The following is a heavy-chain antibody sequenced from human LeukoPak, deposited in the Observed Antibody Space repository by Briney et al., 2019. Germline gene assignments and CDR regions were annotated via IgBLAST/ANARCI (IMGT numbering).Heavy chain of an antibody. V-gene: IGHV1-69*13. Sequence: ASVKVSCKASGGTFSSYAISWVRQAPGQGLEWMGGIIPIFGTANYAQKFQGRVTITADESTSTAYMELSSLRSDDTAVYYCARDNSQGDSAWWFDPWGQGTLVTVSS. CDR2: IIPIFGTA. J-gene: IGHJ5*02. CDR3: ARDNSQGDSAWWFDP. D-gene: IGHD1-26*01. CDR1: GGTFSSYA.